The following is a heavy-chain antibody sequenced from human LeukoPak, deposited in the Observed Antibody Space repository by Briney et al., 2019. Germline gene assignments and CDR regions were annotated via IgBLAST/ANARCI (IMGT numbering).Heavy chain of an antibody. CDR2: ISYDGSNK. V-gene: IGHV3-30-3*01. D-gene: IGHD4-17*01. Sequence: GGSLRLSCAASGFTFSSYAMHWVRQAPGKGLEWVAVISYDGSNKYYADSVKGRFTISRDNAKNSLYLQMNSLRAEDTAVYYCAKYDYGEHLLDCFDVWGQGTRVTVSS. CDR3: AKYDYGEHLLDCFDV. J-gene: IGHJ3*01. CDR1: GFTFSSYA.